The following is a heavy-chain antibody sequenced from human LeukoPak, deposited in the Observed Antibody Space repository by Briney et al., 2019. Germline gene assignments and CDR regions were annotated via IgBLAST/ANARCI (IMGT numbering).Heavy chain of an antibody. D-gene: IGHD5-24*01. CDR3: VRAPPEVEMAAWYYFDY. V-gene: IGHV3-30*03. Sequence: GGSLRLSCAASGFTFSTYGMHWVRQAPGKGLEWVAVISYDGSNKYYADSVKGRFTISRDNSKNTLYLQMNSLRAEDTAVYYCVRAPPEVEMAAWYYFDYWGQGTLVTVSS. J-gene: IGHJ4*02. CDR2: ISYDGSNK. CDR1: GFTFSTYG.